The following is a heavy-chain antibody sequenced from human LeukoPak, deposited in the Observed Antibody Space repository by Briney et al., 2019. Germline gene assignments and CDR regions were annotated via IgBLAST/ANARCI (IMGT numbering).Heavy chain of an antibody. CDR2: IKSKSVGETT. Sequence: AGGSLRLSCATSGLTFTSAWLTWVRQAPGKGLEWVGRIKSKSVGETTDYAAPVKGRFTISRDDSENTLYLQMNSLKTEDTAVYYCTTHSGNDLRSRGQGTLVTVSS. D-gene: IGHD5-12*01. CDR1: GLTFTSAW. J-gene: IGHJ4*02. CDR3: TTHSGNDLRS. V-gene: IGHV3-15*01.